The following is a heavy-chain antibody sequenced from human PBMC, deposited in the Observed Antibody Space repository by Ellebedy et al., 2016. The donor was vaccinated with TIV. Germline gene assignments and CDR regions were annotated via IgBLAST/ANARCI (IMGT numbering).Heavy chain of an antibody. V-gene: IGHV3-7*01. D-gene: IGHD4-17*01. J-gene: IGHJ3*02. CDR1: GFSFRSYW. CDR2: IRQDGADK. CDR3: ATDGSYGDYLSPTHAFVI. Sequence: GGSLRLSCAASGFSFRSYWMSWARQAPGKGLGWVANIRQDGADKYYVDSVKGRFTIFRDNAKNSLYLQMNSLRVEDQAVYYCATDGSYGDYLSPTHAFVIWGQGTMVTVSS.